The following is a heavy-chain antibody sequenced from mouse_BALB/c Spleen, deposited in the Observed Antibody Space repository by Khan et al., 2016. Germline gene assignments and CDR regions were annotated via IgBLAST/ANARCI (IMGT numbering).Heavy chain of an antibody. CDR2: INPSSGYT. Sequence: QVRLQQSGAELARPGASVKMSCKASGYTFTIYTMHWVKQRPGQGLEWIGYINPSSGYTNYNQKFKDKATLTADKSSSTAYMQLSSLTSEDSAVYYCVRSRRMGGNYLFDYWGQGTTLTVSS. V-gene: IGHV1-4*01. J-gene: IGHJ2*01. CDR1: GYTFTIYT. CDR3: VRSRRMGGNYLFDY. D-gene: IGHD2-1*01.